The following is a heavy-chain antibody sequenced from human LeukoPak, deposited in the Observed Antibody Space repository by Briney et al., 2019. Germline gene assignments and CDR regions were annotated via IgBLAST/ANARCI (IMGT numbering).Heavy chain of an antibody. CDR3: ARVRDYGGNTDAFDI. V-gene: IGHV1-8*01. D-gene: IGHD4-23*01. Sequence: ASVKVSCKASGYTFTSYDINWVRQATGQGLEWMGWMNPNSGNTGYAQKFQGRVTMTRNTSISTVYMELSSLRSEDTAMYYYARVRDYGGNTDAFDIWGQGTMVTVSS. CDR2: MNPNSGNT. CDR1: GYTFTSYD. J-gene: IGHJ3*02.